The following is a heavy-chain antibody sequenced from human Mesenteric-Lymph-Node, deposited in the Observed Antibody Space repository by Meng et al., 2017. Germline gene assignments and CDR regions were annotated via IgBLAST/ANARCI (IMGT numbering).Heavy chain of an antibody. V-gene: IGHV3-74*01. CDR1: GFTFSSYW. J-gene: IGHJ4*02. CDR2: INSDGSST. Sequence: GESLKISCAASGFTFSSYWMHWVRQAPGKGLVWVSRINSDGSSTSYADSVKGRFTIPRDKARNTLYLQINSLRAEDTAVYYCARDYDYSGYYYERFDYWGQGTLVTVSS. CDR3: ARDYDYSGYYYERFDY. D-gene: IGHD3-22*01.